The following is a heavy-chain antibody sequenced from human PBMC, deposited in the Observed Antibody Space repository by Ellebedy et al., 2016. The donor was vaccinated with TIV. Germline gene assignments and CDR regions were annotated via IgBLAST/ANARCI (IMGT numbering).Heavy chain of an antibody. CDR1: GSGFNTYG. J-gene: IGHJ5*02. CDR2: ITTSGSSI. CDR3: ARDETGSGWDWFDP. Sequence: GGSLRLXCAASGSGFNTYGMNWVRQAPGKGLEWISFITTSGSSISYADSVKGRFTISRDNAKKSLYLQMNSLRAEDTAVYYCARDETGSGWDWFDPWGQGTLVTVSS. V-gene: IGHV3-48*04. D-gene: IGHD6-19*01.